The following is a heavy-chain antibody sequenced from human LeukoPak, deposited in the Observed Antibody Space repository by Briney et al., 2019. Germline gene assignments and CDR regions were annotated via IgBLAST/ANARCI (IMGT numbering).Heavy chain of an antibody. CDR1: GGSLSSGDYY. CDR2: IYYSGST. Sequence: SETLSLTCTVSGGSLSSGDYYWSWIRQPPGKGLEWIGYIYYSGSTYYNPSLKSRVTISVDTSKNQFSLKLSSVTAADTAVYYCAKTSSSWYDYWGQGTLVTVSS. D-gene: IGHD6-13*01. CDR3: AKTSSSWYDY. J-gene: IGHJ4*02. V-gene: IGHV4-30-4*01.